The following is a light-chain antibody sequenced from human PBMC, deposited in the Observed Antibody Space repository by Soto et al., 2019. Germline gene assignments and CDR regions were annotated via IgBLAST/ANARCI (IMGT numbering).Light chain of an antibody. Sequence: PGERATLSCRTSQSVSNNYLAWYQQKPGQAPRLLIYGASSRATGIPDRFSGSGSGTDFTLSISRLEPEDFAVYYCQQYSSLWTFGQGTKVAIK. CDR2: GAS. CDR3: QQYSSLWT. J-gene: IGKJ1*01. CDR1: QSVSNNY. V-gene: IGKV3-20*01.